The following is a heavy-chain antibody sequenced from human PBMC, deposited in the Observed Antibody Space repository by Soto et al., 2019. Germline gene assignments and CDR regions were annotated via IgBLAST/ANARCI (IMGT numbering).Heavy chain of an antibody. CDR3: SNDAVAYNGECVWFDL. CDR1: GFTFKNFA. V-gene: IGHV3-23*01. J-gene: IGHJ5*02. Sequence: PGGSLRLSCVASGFTFKNFAMTWVRQAPGKGMEWVSAIGGSGSSANYADSVKGRFTVSRDDSKSTLYHQMSGLRVDDTVLFYCSNDAVAYNGECVWFDLWGQGTLVTVSS. D-gene: IGHD3-10*01. CDR2: IGGSGSSA.